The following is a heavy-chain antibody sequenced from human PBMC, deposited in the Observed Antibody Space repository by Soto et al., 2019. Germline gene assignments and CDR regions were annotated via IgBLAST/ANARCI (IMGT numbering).Heavy chain of an antibody. CDR1: GYTFTSYY. CDR2: INPSGGST. V-gene: IGHV1-46*01. J-gene: IGHJ6*02. Sequence: ASVKVSCKASGYTFTSYYMHWVRQAPGQGLEWIGIINPSGGSTSYAQKFQGRVTMTRDTSTSTVYMELSSLRSEDTAVYYCARDHLGSSGWPYYYYYGMDVWGQGTTVTVSS. D-gene: IGHD6-19*01. CDR3: ARDHLGSSGWPYYYYYGMDV.